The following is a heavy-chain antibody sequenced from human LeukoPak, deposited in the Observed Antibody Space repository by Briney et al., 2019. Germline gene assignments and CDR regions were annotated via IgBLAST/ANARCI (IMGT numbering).Heavy chain of an antibody. CDR1: GDSITNTYYY. CDR2: INYSGPT. V-gene: IGHV4-39*07. Sequence: SETLSLTCTVSGDSITNTYYYWAWIRQSPEKGLEWIGGINYSGPTYYNTPLRSPVTISLDTAKNQFSLKLTSVTAADTAVYYCARGKVPYGSGSYCPNWFDPWGQGTLVTVSS. D-gene: IGHD3-10*01. CDR3: ARGKVPYGSGSYCPNWFDP. J-gene: IGHJ5*02.